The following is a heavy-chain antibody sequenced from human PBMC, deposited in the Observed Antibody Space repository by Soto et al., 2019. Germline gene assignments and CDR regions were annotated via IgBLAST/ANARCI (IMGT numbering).Heavy chain of an antibody. V-gene: IGHV3-30-3*01. J-gene: IGHJ5*02. D-gene: IGHD2-15*01. CDR3: ARDSGGIVVVLTANENWFDP. CDR2: ISNDGSNK. Sequence: PGGSLSLSCAASGFTFSRYAMHWVRQAPGKGLEWVAVISNDGSNKYYADSVKGRFTISRDNSKNTLYLQMNSLRAEDTAVYYCARDSGGIVVVLTANENWFDPWGQGTLVTVS. CDR1: GFTFSRYA.